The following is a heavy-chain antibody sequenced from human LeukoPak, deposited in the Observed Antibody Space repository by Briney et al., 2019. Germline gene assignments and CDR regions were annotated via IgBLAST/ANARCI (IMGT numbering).Heavy chain of an antibody. CDR1: GGSFSTYY. CDR3: ARSSGWSPYYFYMDV. Sequence: SETLSLTCTVSGGSFSTYYWSWIRQPPGKGLEWIGYIYYSGSTNYNPSLKSRVTISVDTSKNQFSLKLSSVTAADTAVYYCARSSGWSPYYFYMDVWVKGTTVTVSS. J-gene: IGHJ6*03. D-gene: IGHD6-19*01. V-gene: IGHV4-59*08. CDR2: IYYSGST.